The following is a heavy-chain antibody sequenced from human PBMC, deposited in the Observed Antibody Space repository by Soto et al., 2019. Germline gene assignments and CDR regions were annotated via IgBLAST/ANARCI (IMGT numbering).Heavy chain of an antibody. CDR3: AREVPGVTSFGY. CDR2: INAGVDGT. D-gene: IGHD3-10*01. J-gene: IGHJ4*02. CDR1: GYASLSYA. V-gene: IGHV1-3*01. Sequence: QVQLVQSGPEMMQPGASVKVSCKASGYASLSYAMPWVRQVHGQVYEWLGWINAGVDGTMYSERFQGRVRITRDTSANTVYMELNALTSEDTAVYYCAREVPGVTSFGYWGQGTLVIASS.